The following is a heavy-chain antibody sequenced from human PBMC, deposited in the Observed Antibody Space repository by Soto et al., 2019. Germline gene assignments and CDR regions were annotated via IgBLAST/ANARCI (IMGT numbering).Heavy chain of an antibody. J-gene: IGHJ4*02. Sequence: LSLTCTVSGGSISSSSYYWGWIRQPPGKGLEWIGSIYYSGSTYYNPSLKSRVTISVDTSKNQFSLKLSSVTAADTAVYYCARQGGGVTAIDYWGQGTLVTVSS. CDR3: ARQGGGVTAIDY. V-gene: IGHV4-39*01. D-gene: IGHD5-18*01. CDR1: GGSISSSSYY. CDR2: IYYSGST.